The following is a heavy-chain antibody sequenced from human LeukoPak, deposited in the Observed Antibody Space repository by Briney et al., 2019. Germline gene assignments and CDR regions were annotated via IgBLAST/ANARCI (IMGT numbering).Heavy chain of an antibody. V-gene: IGHV3-53*01. CDR2: ISGGGST. CDR1: GFTLSDNY. J-gene: IGHJ4*02. D-gene: IGHD3-9*01. CDR3: AKGDPPTYYDILTGQDY. Sequence: GGSLRLSCAASGFTLSDNYTSWVRQAPGKGLEWVSAISGGGSTYYADSVKGRFTISRDNSKNMLYLQLNSLRAEDTAVYYCAKGDPPTYYDILTGQDYWGQGTLVTVSS.